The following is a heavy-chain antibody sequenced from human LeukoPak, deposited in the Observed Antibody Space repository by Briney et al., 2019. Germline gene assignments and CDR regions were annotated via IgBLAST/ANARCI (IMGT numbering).Heavy chain of an antibody. Sequence: PSETLSLTCSVSGGSVSSYYWSWIRQPPGKGLEWIGYVYYTGSTNYNPSLKSRVTMSLDTSKNQFSLSLSSVTAADTAVYYCAREGGFYRPLDYSGQGTLVTVST. CDR3: AREGGFYRPLDY. D-gene: IGHD3-3*01. CDR2: VYYTGST. CDR1: GGSVSSYY. V-gene: IGHV4-59*02. J-gene: IGHJ4*02.